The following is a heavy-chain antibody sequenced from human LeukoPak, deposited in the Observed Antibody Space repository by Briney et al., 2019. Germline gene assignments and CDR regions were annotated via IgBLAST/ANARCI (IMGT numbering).Heavy chain of an antibody. Sequence: PGRSLRLSCAASGFTFSSYAMHWVRQAPGKGLERVAVISYDGSNKYYADSVKGRFTISRDNSKNTLYLQMNSLRAEDTAVYYCARSPPSYSPMCLDYWGQGTLVTVSS. CDR1: GFTFSSYA. D-gene: IGHD5-18*01. CDR3: ARSPPSYSPMCLDY. V-gene: IGHV3-30*01. CDR2: ISYDGSNK. J-gene: IGHJ4*02.